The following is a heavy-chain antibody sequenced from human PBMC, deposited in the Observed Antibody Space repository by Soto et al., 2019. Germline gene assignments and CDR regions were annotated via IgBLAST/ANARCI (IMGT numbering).Heavy chain of an antibody. CDR2: ISGSGGST. V-gene: IGHV3-23*01. CDR1: GFTFSSYA. Sequence: PGGSLRLSCAASGFTFSSYAMSWVRQAPGKGLEWVSAISGSGGSTYYADSVKGRFTISRDNSKSTLYLQMNSLRAEDTAVYYCAKALGYSGYEGTLAYWGQGTLVTVSS. J-gene: IGHJ4*02. CDR3: AKALGYSGYEGTLAY. D-gene: IGHD5-12*01.